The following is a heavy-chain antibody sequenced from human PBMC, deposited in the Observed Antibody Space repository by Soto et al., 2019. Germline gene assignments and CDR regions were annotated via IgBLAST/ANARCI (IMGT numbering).Heavy chain of an antibody. Sequence: PSETLSLTCTVSGGSISSSSYYWGWIRQPPGKGLEWIGSIYYSGSTYYNPSLKSRVTISVDTSKNQFSLKLSSVTAADTAVYYCARLDYYDSSGYYEDYWGQGTLVTVSS. V-gene: IGHV4-39*01. CDR2: IYYSGST. CDR3: ARLDYYDSSGYYEDY. J-gene: IGHJ4*02. CDR1: GGSISSSSYY. D-gene: IGHD3-22*01.